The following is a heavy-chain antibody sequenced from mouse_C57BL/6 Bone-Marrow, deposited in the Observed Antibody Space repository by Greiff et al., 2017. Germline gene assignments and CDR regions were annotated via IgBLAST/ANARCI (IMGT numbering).Heavy chain of an antibody. V-gene: IGHV1-80*01. CDR3: ARKGLGNYYGSSGFAY. CDR2: ISPGDGDT. J-gene: IGHJ3*01. CDR1: GYAFSSYW. Sequence: VQLQQSGAELVKPGASVKISCKASGYAFSSYWMNWVKQRPGKGLEWIGQISPGDGDTNYNGKFKGKATLTADKSSSTAYMPLSSLPSEDSAVYFCARKGLGNYYGSSGFAYWGQRTLVTVAA. D-gene: IGHD1-1*01.